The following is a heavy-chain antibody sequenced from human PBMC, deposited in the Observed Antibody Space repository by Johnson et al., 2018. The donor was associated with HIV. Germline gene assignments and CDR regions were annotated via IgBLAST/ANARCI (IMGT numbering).Heavy chain of an antibody. CDR1: GFTFSSYA. J-gene: IGHJ2*01. D-gene: IGHD2-15*01. CDR3: ARDPYCSGGSCYNRDL. V-gene: IGHV3-30*04. Sequence: QVQLVESGGGVVQPGKSLRLSCAASGFTFSSYAMHWVRQAPGKGLEWVAVISYDGSNKYYADSVKGRFTISRDNSKNTLNLQMNSLRVEDTAVYYCARDPYCSGGSCYNRDL. CDR2: ISYDGSNK.